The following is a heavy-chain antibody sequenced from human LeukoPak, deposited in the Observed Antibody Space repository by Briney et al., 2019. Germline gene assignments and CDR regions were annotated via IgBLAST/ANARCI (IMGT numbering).Heavy chain of an antibody. J-gene: IGHJ4*02. CDR3: AKDQGRDAPHYFDY. V-gene: IGHV3-23*01. CDR2: ISGSGGST. CDR1: GFTFITYA. D-gene: IGHD3-10*01. Sequence: GGSLRLSCAASGFTFITYAMSWVRQAPGKGLEWVSAISGSGGSTYYADSVKGRFTISRDNSKNTLFLQMNSLRAEDTAVYYCAKDQGRDAPHYFDYWGQGTLVTVSS.